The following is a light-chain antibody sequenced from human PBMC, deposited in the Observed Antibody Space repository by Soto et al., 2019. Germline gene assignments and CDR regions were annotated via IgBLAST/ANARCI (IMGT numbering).Light chain of an antibody. V-gene: IGKV1-39*01. Sequence: DIQMTQSPASLSASVGDRVTITCRASQNIDNYLNWYQQKPGKAPKLLVYATSSLQSGVPSRFSGSGFETDFTLTISSLQPEDFATYYCQQSYSTLWTFGQGTKVDIK. J-gene: IGKJ1*01. CDR1: QNIDNY. CDR2: ATS. CDR3: QQSYSTLWT.